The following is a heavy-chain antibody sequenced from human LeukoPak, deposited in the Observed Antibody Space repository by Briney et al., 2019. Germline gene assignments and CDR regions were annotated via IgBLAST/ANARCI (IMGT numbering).Heavy chain of an antibody. J-gene: IGHJ5*02. D-gene: IGHD1-26*01. Sequence: ASVKVSCKASGYTFTSYGISWVRQAPGQGLEWMGWFTAYNGNTNYAQKLQGRVTMTTDTSTSTAYMELRSLRSDDTAVYYCARDRGTIVGANNWFDPWGQGTLVTVSS. CDR1: GYTFTSYG. CDR3: ARDRGTIVGANNWFDP. CDR2: FTAYNGNT. V-gene: IGHV1-18*01.